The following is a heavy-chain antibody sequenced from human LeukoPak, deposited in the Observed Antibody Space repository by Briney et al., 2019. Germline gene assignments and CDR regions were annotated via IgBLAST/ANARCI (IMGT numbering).Heavy chain of an antibody. J-gene: IGHJ4*02. D-gene: IGHD3-10*01. CDR2: ISSSSSYI. V-gene: IGHV3-21*01. CDR1: GFTFSSYS. CDR3: AGEGRGVISRGY. Sequence: PGGSLRLSCAASGFTFSSYSMNWVRQAPGKGLEWVSSISSSSSYIYYADSVKGRFTISRDNAKNSLYLQMNSLRAEDTAVYYCAGEGRGVISRGYWGQGTLVTVSS.